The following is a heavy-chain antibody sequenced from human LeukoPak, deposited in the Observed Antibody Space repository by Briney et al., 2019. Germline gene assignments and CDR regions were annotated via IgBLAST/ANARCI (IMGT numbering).Heavy chain of an antibody. J-gene: IGHJ5*02. CDR2: IIPIFGTA. V-gene: IGHV1-69*13. CDR1: GYTFTSYG. CDR3: ARGGANNWFDP. D-gene: IGHD4/OR15-4a*01. Sequence: ASVKVSCKASGYTFTSYGISWVRQAPGQGLEWMGGIIPIFGTANYAQKFQGRVTITADESTSTAYMELSSLRSEDTAVYYCARGGANNWFDPWGQGTLVTVSS.